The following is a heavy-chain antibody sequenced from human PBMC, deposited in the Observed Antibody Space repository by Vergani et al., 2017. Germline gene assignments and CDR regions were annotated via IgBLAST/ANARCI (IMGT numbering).Heavy chain of an antibody. CDR1: GFTFSSNY. CDR2: IYSGGST. V-gene: IGHV3-66*01. J-gene: IGHJ4*02. CDR3: AGEIFRYSSGWYVDY. Sequence: EVQLVESGGGLVQPGGSLRLSCAASGFTFSSNYMSWVRQAPGKGLEWVSVIYSGGSTYYADSVKGRFTISRDNSKNTLYLQMNSLRAEDTAVYYCAGEIFRYSSGWYVDYWGQGTLVTVSS. D-gene: IGHD6-19*01.